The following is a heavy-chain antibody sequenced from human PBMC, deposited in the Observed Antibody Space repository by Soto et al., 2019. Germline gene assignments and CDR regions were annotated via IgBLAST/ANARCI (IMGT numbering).Heavy chain of an antibody. CDR2: ISSSSSFT. CDR1: GFTFNDYY. V-gene: IGHV3-11*06. Sequence: GGSLRLSCAASGFTFNDYYMSWIRQTPGRGLEWVSYISSSSSFTTYADSVKGRFTISRDNAKNSLYLQMNSLRVEDTAVYYCAGDREPYDGKMDFDDSGQAPLVSV. D-gene: IGHD5-12*01. CDR3: AGDREPYDGKMDFDD. J-gene: IGHJ4*02.